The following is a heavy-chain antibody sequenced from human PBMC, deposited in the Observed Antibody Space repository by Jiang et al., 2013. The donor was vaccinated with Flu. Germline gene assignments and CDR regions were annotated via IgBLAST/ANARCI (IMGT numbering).Heavy chain of an antibody. D-gene: IGHD3-16*01. Sequence: VQLVESGGGLVKPGGSLRLSCAASGFTFSEFYMTWIRQAPGKGLEWLSYISDNSTYTNYADSVEGRFTISRDNSKNSLFLQMSDLRAEDTALYYCATYTLIYWGQGTLVTVSS. CDR3: ATYTLIY. CDR2: ISDNSTYT. CDR1: GFTFSEFY. J-gene: IGHJ4*02. V-gene: IGHV3-11*06.